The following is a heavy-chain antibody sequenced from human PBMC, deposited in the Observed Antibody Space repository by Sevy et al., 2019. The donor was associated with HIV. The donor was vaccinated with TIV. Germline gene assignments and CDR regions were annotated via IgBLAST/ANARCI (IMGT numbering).Heavy chain of an antibody. D-gene: IGHD2-2*01. J-gene: IGHJ5*02. CDR1: GGTFSRFS. CDR3: ARVGDIVVDPSATHNWFDP. CDR2: ITPVFRAP. Sequence: ASVKVSCKASGGTFSRFSITWVRHAPGQGLEYMGWITPVFRAPIYTQKFQGRVSITADESATTVNMELKSLRSEDTAVYYCARVGDIVVDPSATHNWFDPWGQGTLVTVSS. V-gene: IGHV1-69*13.